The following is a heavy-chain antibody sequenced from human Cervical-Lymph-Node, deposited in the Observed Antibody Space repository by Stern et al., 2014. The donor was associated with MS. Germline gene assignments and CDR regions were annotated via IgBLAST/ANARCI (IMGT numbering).Heavy chain of an antibody. CDR1: GYSISSGYY. CDR2: IYHSGST. Sequence: VQLLESGPGLVKPSETLSLTCTVSGYSISSGYYWGWIRQPPGKGLEGIGSIYHSGSTYYNPSLKSRVTISVDTSKNQFSLKLSSVTAADTAVYYCARDDTYYYDSSGYWFDYWGQGTLVTVSS. D-gene: IGHD3-22*01. CDR3: ARDDTYYYDSSGYWFDY. J-gene: IGHJ4*02. V-gene: IGHV4-38-2*02.